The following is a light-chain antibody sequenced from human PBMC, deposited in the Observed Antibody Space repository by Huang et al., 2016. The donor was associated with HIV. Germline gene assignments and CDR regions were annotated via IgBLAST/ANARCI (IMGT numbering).Light chain of an antibody. CDR1: QIVLYNSNNKNC. J-gene: IGKJ2*01. CDR3: HQYYNTPYT. CDR2: WAS. Sequence: DIVMTQSPDSLAVSLGERATINCKSSQIVLYNSNNKNCLAWFQQKPGQPPKLLIHWASSRESGVPDRFSGSGSGTDFTLTSSSLQAEDVAVYYCHQYYNTPYTFGQGTKLEIK. V-gene: IGKV4-1*01.